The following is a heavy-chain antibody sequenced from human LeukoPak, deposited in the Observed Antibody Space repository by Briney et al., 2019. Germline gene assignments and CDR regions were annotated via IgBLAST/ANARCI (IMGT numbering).Heavy chain of an antibody. CDR2: ISGPSNYI. V-gene: IGHV3-21*01. J-gene: IGHJ5*02. Sequence: GGSLRLSCAASGFTFSSYSMNWVRQAPGKGLEWVSSISGPSNYIYYADSMKGRFTISRDNAKNLLYLQMNSLRAEDTAVYYCARGPAYSNDDWFDPWGQGTLVTVSS. CDR1: GFTFSSYS. D-gene: IGHD4-11*01. CDR3: ARGPAYSNDDWFDP.